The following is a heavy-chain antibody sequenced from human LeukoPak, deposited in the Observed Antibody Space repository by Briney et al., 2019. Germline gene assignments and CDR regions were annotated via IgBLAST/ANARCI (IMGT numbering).Heavy chain of an antibody. V-gene: IGHV4-38-2*01. Sequence: SETLSLTCAVSGYSLSSGYYWGWIRQPPGKGLEWIGSIYHSGSTYYNPSLKSRVTISVDTSKNQFSLKLSSVTAADTAVYYCASRSGWSYFDYWGQGTLVTVSS. CDR2: IYHSGST. CDR1: GYSLSSGYY. CDR3: ASRSGWSYFDY. D-gene: IGHD6-19*01. J-gene: IGHJ4*02.